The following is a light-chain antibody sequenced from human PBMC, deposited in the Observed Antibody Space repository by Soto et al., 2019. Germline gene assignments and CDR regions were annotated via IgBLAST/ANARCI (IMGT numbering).Light chain of an antibody. V-gene: IGKV3-20*01. Sequence: VVLTLSPGTLSLSPRERATLSCRASQSVSSSYLAWYQQKPGQAPRLLIFGASRRATGIPDRYSGSGSGTNFTLTISRLEPEDFAVYYCPQYGKLPRTSCQGT. CDR1: QSVSSSY. CDR3: PQYGKLPRT. J-gene: IGKJ1*01. CDR2: GAS.